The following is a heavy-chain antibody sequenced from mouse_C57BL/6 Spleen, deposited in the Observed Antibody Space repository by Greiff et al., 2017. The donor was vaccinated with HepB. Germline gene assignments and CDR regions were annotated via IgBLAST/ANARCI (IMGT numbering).Heavy chain of an antibody. J-gene: IGHJ4*01. CDR3: ARDGYDENYYAMDY. Sequence: VQLQQPGAELVRPGSSVKLSCKASGYTFTSYWMDWVKQRPGQGLEWIGNIYPSDSETHYNQKFKDKATLTVDKSSSTAYMQLSSLTSEDSAVYYCARDGYDENYYAMDYWGQGTSVTVSS. D-gene: IGHD2-2*01. CDR2: IYPSDSET. V-gene: IGHV1-61*01. CDR1: GYTFTSYW.